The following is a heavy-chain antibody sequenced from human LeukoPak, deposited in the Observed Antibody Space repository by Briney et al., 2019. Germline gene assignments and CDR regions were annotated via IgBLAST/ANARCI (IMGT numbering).Heavy chain of an antibody. Sequence: GGSLRLSCAASGFTFSSSWMHWVRQAPGKGLEWVAVISYDGSNKYYADSVKGRFTISRDNSKNTLYLQMNSLRAEDTAVYYCARGWLGIVVVTAIPWYFDYWGQGTLVTVSS. CDR3: ARGWLGIVVVTAIPWYFDY. CDR1: GFTFSSSW. V-gene: IGHV3-30-3*01. CDR2: ISYDGSNK. D-gene: IGHD2-21*02. J-gene: IGHJ4*02.